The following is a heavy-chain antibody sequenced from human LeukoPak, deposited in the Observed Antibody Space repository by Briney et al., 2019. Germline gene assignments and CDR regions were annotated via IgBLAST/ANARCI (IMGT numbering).Heavy chain of an antibody. Sequence: PSETLSLTCTVPGGSISSSSTYWGRIRQPPGKGLEWIGSIYYSGSTYYNPSLKTRVTISADTSKNQFSLKLSSVTAAAKAVYYCARQSQNVALRGYDYWGLGTLVTVSS. CDR2: IYYSGST. V-gene: IGHV4-39*01. CDR3: ARQSQNVALRGYDY. CDR1: GGSISSSSTY. D-gene: IGHD1-1*01. J-gene: IGHJ4*02.